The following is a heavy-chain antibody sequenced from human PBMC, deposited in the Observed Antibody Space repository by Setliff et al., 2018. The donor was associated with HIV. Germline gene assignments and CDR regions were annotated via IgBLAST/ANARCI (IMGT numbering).Heavy chain of an antibody. J-gene: IGHJ4*02. D-gene: IGHD3-16*02. CDR2: TIPMFGTA. CDR3: ARDREITFGGVIVISHYHFDY. V-gene: IGHV1-69*13. CDR1: GGTFGIYG. Sequence: GASVNVSCKASGGTFGIYGISWVRQAPGQGLEWMGGTIPMFGTANYAQKFQGRVTITADESTSTAYMELSSLRSEDTAVYYCARDREITFGGVIVISHYHFDYWGQGTLVTVSS.